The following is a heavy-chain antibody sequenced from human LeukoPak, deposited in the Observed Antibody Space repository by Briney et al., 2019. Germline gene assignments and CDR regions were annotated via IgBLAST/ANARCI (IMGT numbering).Heavy chain of an antibody. V-gene: IGHV3-30*02. CDR2: IRYDGSNK. Sequence: PGGSLRLSCAASGFTFSSYGIHWVRQAPGKGLEWVAFIRYDGSNKYYADFVKGRFTISRDNSKNTLYLQMNSLRAEDTAVYYCAKDLRGSSCWYYFDYWGQGTLVTVSS. D-gene: IGHD6-13*01. CDR3: AKDLRGSSCWYYFDY. CDR1: GFTFSSYG. J-gene: IGHJ4*02.